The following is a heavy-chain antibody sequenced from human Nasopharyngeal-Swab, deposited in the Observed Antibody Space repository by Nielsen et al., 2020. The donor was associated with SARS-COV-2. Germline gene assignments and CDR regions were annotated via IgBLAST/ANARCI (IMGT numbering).Heavy chain of an antibody. CDR3: AKDGALSSTWDRGWFEP. V-gene: IGHV3-43*01. CDR2: ISWDGGSK. CDR1: GFTFEDYT. Sequence: GASLKISCAASGFTFEDYTMHWVRQAPGKGLEWVSLISWDGGSKDYAESVKGRFTISRDNSKNSLYLPMNSLRTEDTALYYCAKDGALSSTWDRGWFEPWGQGTLVTVSS. J-gene: IGHJ5*02. D-gene: IGHD6-13*01.